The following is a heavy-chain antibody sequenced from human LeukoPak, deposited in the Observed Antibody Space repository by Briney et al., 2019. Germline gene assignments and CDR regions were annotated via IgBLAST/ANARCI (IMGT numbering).Heavy chain of an antibody. V-gene: IGHV3-48*04. CDR1: GFTFSSYS. D-gene: IGHD1-26*01. Sequence: PGGSLRLSCAASGFTFSSYSMNWVRQAPGKGLEWVSSISSSSGSTIYYADSVKGRFTISRDNAKTSLYLQMNSLRAEDTAVYYCARGGYSGTIFDYWGQGTLVTVSS. CDR3: ARGGYSGTIFDY. CDR2: ISSSSGSTI. J-gene: IGHJ4*02.